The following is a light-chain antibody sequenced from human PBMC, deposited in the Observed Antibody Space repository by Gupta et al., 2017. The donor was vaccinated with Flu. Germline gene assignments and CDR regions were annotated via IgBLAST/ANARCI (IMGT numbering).Light chain of an antibody. CDR2: WAS. Sequence: IVLIQSPDSLSLSLGERATITCKSSKSVLCNSNNKNYLAWYQQKPGQPPKLLIYWASTRECGVPDRFSGSGSGTDFTLTISRLQAEDVAVYYCQQYNGSPYTFGQGTKLEIK. J-gene: IGKJ2*01. V-gene: IGKV4-1*01. CDR3: QQYNGSPYT. CDR1: KSVLCNSNNKNY.